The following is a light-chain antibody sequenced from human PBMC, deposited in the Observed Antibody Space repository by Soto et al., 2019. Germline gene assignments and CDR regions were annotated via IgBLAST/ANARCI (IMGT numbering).Light chain of an antibody. CDR2: HAS. J-gene: IGKJ1*01. CDR3: QQYNIIPA. Sequence: DIKLSMPLSTPPASVGDRVTITCRASQSISNWFAWYHQKPGTAPKLLIYHASTLESGVPSRFSGSGSGTEFTLTISSLQPDDFATYYCQQYNIIPAFGQGSKV. CDR1: QSISNW. V-gene: IGKV1-5*01.